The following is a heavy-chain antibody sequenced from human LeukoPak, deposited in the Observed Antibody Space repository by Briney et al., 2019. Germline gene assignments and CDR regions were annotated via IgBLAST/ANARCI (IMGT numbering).Heavy chain of an antibody. Sequence: ASVKVSCKASGYTFTSCGISWVRHAPGQGLEWMGWISAYNGNTNYAQKRQGRVTMTTDTSTSTAYMELRSLRSDDTAVYYCARAEGITMVRGPKDYFEYWGQGNLVTVSS. CDR1: GYTFTSCG. D-gene: IGHD3-10*01. J-gene: IGHJ4*02. CDR2: ISAYNGNT. CDR3: ARAEGITMVRGPKDYFEY. V-gene: IGHV1-18*01.